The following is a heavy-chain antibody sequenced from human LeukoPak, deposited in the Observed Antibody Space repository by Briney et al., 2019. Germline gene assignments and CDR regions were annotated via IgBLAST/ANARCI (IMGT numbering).Heavy chain of an antibody. Sequence: GGSLRLSCAASGFTFGDYYMTWIRQTPGKGPEWISYISSSGSLTEYTDSVKGRFTISRDSAKDTLYLQMNSLGAEDTAVYHCAKGHTYGMIWGQGTLVTVSS. CDR1: GFTFGDYY. J-gene: IGHJ4*02. CDR2: ISSSGSLT. V-gene: IGHV3-11*01. D-gene: IGHD5-18*01. CDR3: AKGHTYGMI.